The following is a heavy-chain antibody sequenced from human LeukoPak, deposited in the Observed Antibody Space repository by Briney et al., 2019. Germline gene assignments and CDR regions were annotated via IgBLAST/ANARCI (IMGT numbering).Heavy chain of an antibody. CDR2: ISGSGGST. J-gene: IGHJ6*02. CDR3: AKDSSSHPRGYYYYGMDV. V-gene: IGHV3-23*01. D-gene: IGHD6-6*01. Sequence: SGGFLRLSCAASGFTFSSYAMSWVRQAPGKGLEWVSAISGSGGSTYYADSVKGRFTISRDNSKNTLYLQMNSLRAEDTAVYYCAKDSSSHPRGYYYYGMDVWGRGTTVTVSS. CDR1: GFTFSSYA.